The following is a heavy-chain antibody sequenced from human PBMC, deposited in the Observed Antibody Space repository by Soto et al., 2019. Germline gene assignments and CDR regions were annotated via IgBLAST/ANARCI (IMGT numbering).Heavy chain of an antibody. V-gene: IGHV1-46*03. J-gene: IGHJ4*02. D-gene: IGHD3-3*01. CDR2: INPSGGST. CDR3: ARGLGSGDY. CDR1: GYTFISFY. Sequence: QVQLVQSVAEVKGPGASVKISCKASGYTFISFYIHWVRQAPGQGLEWMGIINPSGGSTNYAQRFQGRVIVTRDTSTNTVYMELSSLRSEDTAVYYCARGLGSGDYWGQGTLVTVSS.